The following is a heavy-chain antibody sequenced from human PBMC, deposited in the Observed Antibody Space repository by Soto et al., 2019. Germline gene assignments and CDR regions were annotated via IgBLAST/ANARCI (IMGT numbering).Heavy chain of an antibody. CDR1: GFTFSSYW. Sequence: PGGSLRLSCAASGFTFSSYWMSWVRQAPGKGLEWVANIKQDGSEKYYVDSVKGRFTISRDNAKNSLYLQMNSLRAEDTAVYYCARIGLGGRENAFDIWGQGTMVTVSS. D-gene: IGHD1-26*01. CDR2: IKQDGSEK. CDR3: ARIGLGGRENAFDI. V-gene: IGHV3-7*01. J-gene: IGHJ3*02.